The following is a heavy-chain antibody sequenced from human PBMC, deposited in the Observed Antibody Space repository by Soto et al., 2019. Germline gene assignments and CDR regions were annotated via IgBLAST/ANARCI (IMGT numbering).Heavy chain of an antibody. CDR2: INDDGIST. CDR3: TRGPRSTSTGTGAF. D-gene: IGHD1-1*01. CDR1: GFTFSMYW. Sequence: GGSLRLSCAASGFTFSMYWMHWVRQVPGKWPEWVSRINDDGISTNYADSVKGRFTISRDNAKNTLYLQMNALRVEDTAVYYCTRGPRSTSTGTGAFWGQGTLVTVSS. V-gene: IGHV3-74*01. J-gene: IGHJ4*02.